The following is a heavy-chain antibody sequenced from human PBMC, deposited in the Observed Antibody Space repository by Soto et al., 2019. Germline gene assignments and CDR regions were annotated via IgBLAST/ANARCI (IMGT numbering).Heavy chain of an antibody. D-gene: IGHD5-12*01. CDR2: IRSKANSYAT. CDR3: TGTFYSGYDVFDY. J-gene: IGHJ4*02. Sequence: LRLSCAASGFTFSGSAMHWVRQASGKGLEWVGRIRSKANSYATAYAASVKGRFTISRDDSKNTAYLQMNSLKTEDTAVYYCTGTFYSGYDVFDYWGQGTLVTVSS. CDR1: GFTFSGSA. V-gene: IGHV3-73*01.